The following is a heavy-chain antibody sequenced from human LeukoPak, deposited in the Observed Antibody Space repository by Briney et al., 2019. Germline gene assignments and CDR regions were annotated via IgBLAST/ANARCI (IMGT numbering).Heavy chain of an antibody. J-gene: IGHJ3*01. D-gene: IGHD4-23*01. CDR2: IYYSGST. CDR1: GGSISSSSYY. CDR3: ARTVVTRTLWGAFDF. Sequence: PSETLSLTCTVSGGSISSSSYYWGWIRQTPGKGLEWIGSIYYSGSTYYNPSLKSRVTISVDTSKNKFSLKLNSVTAADTAMYSCARTVVTRTLWGAFDFWGQGTMVTVSS. V-gene: IGHV4-39*07.